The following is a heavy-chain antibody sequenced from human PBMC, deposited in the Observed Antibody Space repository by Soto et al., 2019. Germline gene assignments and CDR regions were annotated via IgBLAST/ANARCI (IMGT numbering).Heavy chain of an antibody. CDR2: IIPILGIA. Sequence: QVQLVQSGAEVKKPGSSVKVSCKASGGTFSSYTISWVRQAPGQGLEWMGRIIPILGIANYAQKFQGRVTMTXXKXTXXAYMELSSLRAEDTAVYYCERDRGLVRYGWGSLDVWGQGTTVTVSS. CDR1: GGTFSSYT. D-gene: IGHD3-10*01. J-gene: IGHJ6*02. V-gene: IGHV1-69*02. CDR3: ERDRGLVRYGWGSLDV.